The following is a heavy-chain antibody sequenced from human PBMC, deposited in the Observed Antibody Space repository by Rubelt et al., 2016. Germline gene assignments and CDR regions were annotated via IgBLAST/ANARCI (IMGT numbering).Heavy chain of an antibody. J-gene: IGHJ4*02. D-gene: IGHD4-17*01. V-gene: IGHV3-49*03. Sequence: AMSWFRQAPGKELEWVGFIRSKTYGGTTQYAASVKVRFTISRDDSKNSVYLQMKRPTTEDTAVYYCARANYGAYEGVDYWGQGTLVTVSS. CDR1: A. CDR3: ARANYGAYEGVDY. CDR2: IRSKTYGGTT.